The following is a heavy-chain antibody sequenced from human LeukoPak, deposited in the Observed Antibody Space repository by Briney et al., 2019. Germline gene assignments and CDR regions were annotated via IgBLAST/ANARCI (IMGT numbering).Heavy chain of an antibody. D-gene: IGHD1-26*01. CDR2: INWNGGST. CDR3: ARELWELLSYYFGMDV. V-gene: IGHV3-20*04. J-gene: IGHJ6*02. CDR1: GFSFSGYW. Sequence: PGGSLRLSCAASGFSFSGYWMHWVRQAPGKGLEWVSGINWNGGSTGYADSVRGRFTISRDNAKNSLYLQMNSLRAEDTALYYCARELWELLSYYFGMDVWGQGTTVTVSS.